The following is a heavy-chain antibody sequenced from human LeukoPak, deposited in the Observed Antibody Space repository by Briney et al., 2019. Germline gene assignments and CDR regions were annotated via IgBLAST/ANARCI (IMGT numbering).Heavy chain of an antibody. CDR2: ITGSGGTT. V-gene: IGHV3-23*01. CDR3: AKEYSPWFDEQYYFDY. CDR1: GFTFSNYG. D-gene: IGHD2-21*01. Sequence: PGGSLRLSCAASGFTFSNYGMSWVRQAPGKGLEWVSVITGSGGTTYYADSVKGRFTISRDNSKNTLYLQMNSLRAEDTAMYYCAKEYSPWFDEQYYFDYWGQGSLVTVSS. J-gene: IGHJ4*02.